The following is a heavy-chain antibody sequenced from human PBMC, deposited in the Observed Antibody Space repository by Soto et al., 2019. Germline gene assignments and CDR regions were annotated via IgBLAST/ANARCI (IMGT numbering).Heavy chain of an antibody. CDR1: GITFGSRA. V-gene: IGHV3-74*03. J-gene: IGHJ6*02. CDR2: INRDGSST. Sequence: QPGGSLRLSCVASGITFGSRAMSWVRQAPGEGLVWVSRINRDGSSTTYADSVKGRFTISRDNAKNTLYLQMNSLRGEDTALYYCAREVPTDIRGGYYHSYGMDVWGQGTTVTVSS. D-gene: IGHD2-2*02. CDR3: AREVPTDIRGGYYHSYGMDV.